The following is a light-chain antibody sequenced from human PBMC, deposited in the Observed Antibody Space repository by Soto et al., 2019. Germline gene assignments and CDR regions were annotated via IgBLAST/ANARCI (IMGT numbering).Light chain of an antibody. V-gene: IGLV2-23*02. CDR1: RSDIGFYIL. CDR2: EVS. CDR3: CSYAGSSTPLI. Sequence: QSALTQPASVSGSPGQSITISCTGTRSDIGFYILVSWYQQHPGKAPILMIYEVSKRPSGVSNRFSGSKSGNTASLTISGLQAEDEADYYCCSYAGSSTPLIFGAGTKVTVL. J-gene: IGLJ1*01.